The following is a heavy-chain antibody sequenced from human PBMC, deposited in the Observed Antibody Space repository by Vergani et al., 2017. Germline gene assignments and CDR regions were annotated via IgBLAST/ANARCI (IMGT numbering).Heavy chain of an antibody. J-gene: IGHJ6*02. CDR3: ARGAVAGLYYYYGMDV. CDR1: GGSISSYY. D-gene: IGHD6-19*01. Sequence: QVQLQESGPGLVKPSETLSLTCTVSGGSISSYYWSWIRQPPGKGLEWIGYIYYSGSTNYNPSLKSRVTIAVDTSKNQFSLKLSSVTAADTAVYYCARGAVAGLYYYYGMDVWGQGTTVTVSS. V-gene: IGHV4-59*01. CDR2: IYYSGST.